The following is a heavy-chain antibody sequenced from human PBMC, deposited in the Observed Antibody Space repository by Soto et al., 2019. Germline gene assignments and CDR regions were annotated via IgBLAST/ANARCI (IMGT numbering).Heavy chain of an antibody. CDR3: ARGTYRSKTDFDY. CDR2: ISSSSGTI. J-gene: IGHJ4*02. CDR1: GFTFSDYY. Sequence: VGSLRLSCAASGFTFSDYYMTWIRQAPGSGLEWVSYISSSSGTISYANSVKGRFTISRDNAQNSLYLQMTSLRAEDTAVYYCARGTYRSKTDFDYWGQGTLVTVSS. D-gene: IGHD6-13*01. V-gene: IGHV3-11*01.